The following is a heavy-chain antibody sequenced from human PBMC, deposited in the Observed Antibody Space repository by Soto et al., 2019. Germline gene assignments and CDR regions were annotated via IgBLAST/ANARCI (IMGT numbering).Heavy chain of an antibody. CDR3: ARRTSARLYYYYGMDV. D-gene: IGHD6-6*01. CDR1: GGSISSSSYY. J-gene: IGHJ6*02. Sequence: PSETLSLTCTVSGGSISSSSYYWGWIRQPPGKGLEWIGSIYYSGSTYYNPSLKSRVTISVDTSKNQFSLKLSSVTAADTAVYYCARRTSARLYYYYGMDVWGQGTTVTVSS. V-gene: IGHV4-39*01. CDR2: IYYSGST.